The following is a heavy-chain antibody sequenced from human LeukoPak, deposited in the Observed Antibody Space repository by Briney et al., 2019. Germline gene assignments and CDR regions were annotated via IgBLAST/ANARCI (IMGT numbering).Heavy chain of an antibody. D-gene: IGHD3-9*01. V-gene: IGHV3-66*01. CDR2: MYSGGNT. CDR1: GFNVNSNQ. CDR3: ARDLRETGHRD. J-gene: IGHJ4*02. Sequence: GGSLRLSCEVSGFNVNSNQMSWVRQAPGMGLEWVSVMYSGGNTYYADSVKGRFTISRDNSKNTVSLQMNSLRVADTGVYYCARDLRETGHRDWGQGILVIVSS.